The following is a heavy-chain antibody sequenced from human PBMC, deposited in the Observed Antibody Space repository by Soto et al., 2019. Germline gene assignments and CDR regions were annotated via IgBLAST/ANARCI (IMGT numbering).Heavy chain of an antibody. CDR1: GFTFSSYL. D-gene: IGHD2-2*03. V-gene: IGHV3-74*01. Sequence: GGSLRLSCAASGFTFSSYLMHWVRQAPGKGPVWVSRINSDGSSTSYADSVKGRFTISRDNAKNTLYLQMNSLRAEDTAVYYCARDNWIAFDIWGQGTMVTVSS. CDR3: ARDNWIAFDI. J-gene: IGHJ3*02. CDR2: INSDGSST.